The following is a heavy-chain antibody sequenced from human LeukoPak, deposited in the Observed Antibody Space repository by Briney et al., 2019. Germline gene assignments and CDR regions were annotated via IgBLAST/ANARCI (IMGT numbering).Heavy chain of an antibody. Sequence: PSETLSLTCTVSGGSISSYYWSWIRQPPGKGLEWIGYIYYSGSTNYNPSLKSRVTISVDTSKNQFSLKLSSVTAADTAMYYCARDGRGEAIRWGQGTLVTVSS. CDR3: ARDGRGEAIR. J-gene: IGHJ4*02. CDR2: IYYSGST. CDR1: GGSISSYY. V-gene: IGHV4-59*12. D-gene: IGHD2-21*01.